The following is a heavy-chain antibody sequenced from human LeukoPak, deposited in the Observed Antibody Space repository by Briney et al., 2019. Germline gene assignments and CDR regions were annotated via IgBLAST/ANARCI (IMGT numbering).Heavy chain of an antibody. CDR1: GGSISSSSYY. D-gene: IGHD6-19*01. J-gene: IGHJ4*02. CDR2: IYYSGST. CDR3: ARAVTASSGWLYYFDY. V-gene: IGHV4-39*07. Sequence: SETLSFTCTVSGGSISSSSYYWGWIRQPPGKGLEWIGSIYYSGSTYYNPSLESRVTISVDTSKNQFSLKLSSVTAADTAVYYCARAVTASSGWLYYFDYWGQGTLVTVSS.